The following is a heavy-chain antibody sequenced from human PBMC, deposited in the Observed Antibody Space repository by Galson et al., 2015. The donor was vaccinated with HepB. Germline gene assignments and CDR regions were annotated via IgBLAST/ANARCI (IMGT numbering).Heavy chain of an antibody. CDR2: INKDGNDK. Sequence: SLRLSCAASGFTFTDYWMSWVRQAPGKGLEWVANINKDGNDKYYVDSVEGRFTVSRDNAKNSLHLQMNSLRVEDTALYYCARADALRTVDSWGQGALVTVSS. J-gene: IGHJ4*02. V-gene: IGHV3-7*03. CDR1: GFTFTDYW. CDR3: ARADALRTVDS.